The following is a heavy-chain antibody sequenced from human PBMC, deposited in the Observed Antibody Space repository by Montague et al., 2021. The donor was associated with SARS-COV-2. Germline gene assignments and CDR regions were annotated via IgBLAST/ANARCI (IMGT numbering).Heavy chain of an antibody. CDR2: IWYDGSNK. J-gene: IGHJ6*02. CDR1: GFTFSSYG. D-gene: IGHD3-22*01. Sequence: SLRLSCAASGFTFSSYGMHWVRQAPGKGLEWVAVIWYDGSNKYYADSVKDRFTISRDNSKNTLYLQMNSLRAEDTAVYYCARDGHYYDSSGYYYAPYYYYGMDVWGQGTTVTVSS. V-gene: IGHV3-33*01. CDR3: ARDGHYYDSSGYYYAPYYYYGMDV.